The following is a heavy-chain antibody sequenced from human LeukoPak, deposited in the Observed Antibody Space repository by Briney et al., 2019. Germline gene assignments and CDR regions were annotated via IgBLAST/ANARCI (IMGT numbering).Heavy chain of an antibody. CDR3: ARLPSRYSTRDY. CDR2: INRNGGST. D-gene: IGHD5-18*01. J-gene: IGHJ4*02. V-gene: IGHV3-20*04. CDR1: GFTFDDYG. Sequence: GGSLRLSCAASGFTFDDYGMSWVRQAPGKGLEWVSGINRNGGSTGYADSVKGRFTISRDNAKNSLYLQMNSLRAEDTALYYCARLPSRYSTRDYWGQGTLVTVSS.